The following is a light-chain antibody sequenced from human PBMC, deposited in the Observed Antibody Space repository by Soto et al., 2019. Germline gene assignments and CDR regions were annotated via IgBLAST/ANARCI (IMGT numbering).Light chain of an antibody. CDR2: DVS. V-gene: IGLV2-14*03. J-gene: IGLJ2*01. Sequence: QSALTQPASVSGSPGQSVTISCTGTSSDFGGYNYVSWYQQHPGKAPKLLIYDVSHRPSVVSSRFSGSKSGNTASLAISGLQAEDEADYYCSSYTSTNTLVIFGGGTKVTVL. CDR3: SSYTSTNTLVI. CDR1: SSDFGGYNY.